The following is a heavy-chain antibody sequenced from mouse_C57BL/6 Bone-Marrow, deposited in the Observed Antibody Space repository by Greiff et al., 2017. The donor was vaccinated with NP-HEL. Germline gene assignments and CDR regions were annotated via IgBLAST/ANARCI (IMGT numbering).Heavy chain of an antibody. V-gene: IGHV1-26*01. CDR1: GYTFTDYY. D-gene: IGHD4-1*01. CDR3: ARELTGTIDY. Sequence: EVQLQQSGPELVKPGASVKISCKASGYTFTDYYMNWVKQSHGKSLEWIGDINPNNGGTSYNQKFKGKATLTVDKSSSTAYMELRSLTSEDSAVYYCARELTGTIDYWGQGTTLTVSS. CDR2: INPNNGGT. J-gene: IGHJ2*01.